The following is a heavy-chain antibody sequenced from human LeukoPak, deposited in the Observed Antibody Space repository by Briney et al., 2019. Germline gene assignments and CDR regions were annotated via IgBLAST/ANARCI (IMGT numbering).Heavy chain of an antibody. CDR1: GGSISSYY. Sequence: SETLSLTCTVSGGSISSYYWSWIRQPPGKGLEWIGYIYYSGSTNYNPSLKSRVTISVDTSKNQFSLKLSAVAAADTAVYYCAWGQLVPDYWGQGTLVTVSS. CDR2: IYYSGST. D-gene: IGHD6-6*01. CDR3: AWGQLVPDY. V-gene: IGHV4-59*01. J-gene: IGHJ4*02.